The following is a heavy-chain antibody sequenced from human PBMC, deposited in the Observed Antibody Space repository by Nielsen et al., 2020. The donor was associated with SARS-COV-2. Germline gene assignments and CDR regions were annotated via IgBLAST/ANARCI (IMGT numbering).Heavy chain of an antibody. Sequence: GGSLRLSCAASGFTFSDYYMSWIRQAPGKGLEWVSYISSSSSYTNYADSVKGRFTISRDNAKNSLYLQMNSLRAEDAAVYYCAREPDKGSPFDPWGQGTLVTVSS. J-gene: IGHJ5*02. CDR2: ISSSSSYT. D-gene: IGHD1-14*01. V-gene: IGHV3-11*05. CDR1: GFTFSDYY. CDR3: AREPDKGSPFDP.